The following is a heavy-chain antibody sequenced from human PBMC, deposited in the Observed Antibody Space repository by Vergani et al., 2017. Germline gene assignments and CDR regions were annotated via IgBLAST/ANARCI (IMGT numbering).Heavy chain of an antibody. Sequence: QVQLVESGGGVVQPGRSLRLSCAASGFTFSSYGMHWVRQAPGKGLERVALISYDGSNKYYADSVKGRFTISRDNSKNKLYLQMNSLRAEDTAVYYCAKDQVVTFGGRSAFDIWGQGTMVTVSS. CDR2: ISYDGSNK. CDR3: AKDQVVTFGGRSAFDI. D-gene: IGHD3-16*01. CDR1: GFTFSSYG. J-gene: IGHJ3*02. V-gene: IGHV3-30*18.